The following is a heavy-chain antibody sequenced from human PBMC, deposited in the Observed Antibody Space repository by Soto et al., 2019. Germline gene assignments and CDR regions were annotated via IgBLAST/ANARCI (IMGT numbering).Heavy chain of an antibody. CDR1: GDSVSSNSAL. CDR3: FMVYASSCTYYSVIEV. D-gene: IGHD2-8*01. CDR2: AYYRSKWYN. J-gene: IGHJ6*02. V-gene: IGHV6-1*01. Sequence: PSQTLPLTCAISGDSVSSNSALWNWIRQSPSRGLEWLGRAYYRSKWYNDYAVSVKSRITISPDTSKNQLSLQLNSVTPEDTAVYYCFMVYASSCTYYSVIEVWAQGTSETVSS.